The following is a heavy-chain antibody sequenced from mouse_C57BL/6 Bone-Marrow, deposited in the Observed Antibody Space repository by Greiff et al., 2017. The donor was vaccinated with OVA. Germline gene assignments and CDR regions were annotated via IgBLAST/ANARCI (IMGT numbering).Heavy chain of an antibody. CDR1: GYTFTDYE. CDR3: TRMRHLLPLYWYFDD. Sequence: VKLMESGAELVRPGASVTLSCKASGYTFTDYEMHWVKQTPVHGLEWIGAIDPETGGTAYNQKFKGKAILTADKSSSTAYMELRSLTSEDSAVYYCTRMRHLLPLYWYFDDWGTGTTVTVSS. J-gene: IGHJ1*03. D-gene: IGHD2-1*01. V-gene: IGHV1-15*01. CDR2: IDPETGGT.